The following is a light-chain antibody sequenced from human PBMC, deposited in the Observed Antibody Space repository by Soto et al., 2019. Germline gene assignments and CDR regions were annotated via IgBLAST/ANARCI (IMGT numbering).Light chain of an antibody. CDR2: ENN. Sequence: NFMLTQTHSVSESPGKTLSISCTRSSGSIANNYVQWYQQRPGSAPTTVIYENNQRLFGVPDCFSGSIDGSSNSASLTISGLQTEDEADYYSQSYDSDFLVFGGGTKVTVL. V-gene: IGLV6-57*04. CDR3: QSYDSDFLV. J-gene: IGLJ2*01. CDR1: SGSIANNY.